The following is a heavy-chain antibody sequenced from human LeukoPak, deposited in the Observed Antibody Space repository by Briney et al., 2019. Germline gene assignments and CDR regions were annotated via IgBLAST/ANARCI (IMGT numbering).Heavy chain of an antibody. J-gene: IGHJ4*02. CDR3: ANGLVPGHY. Sequence: QTGGFLRLSCAASGFTFSNYAMSWVRQAPGKGLEWVSGMSGSGGSTYYADSVKGRFTISRDNSKNTLYLQMNSLRAEDTAVYYCANGLVPGHYWGQGTLVTVSS. CDR2: MSGSGGST. CDR1: GFTFSNYA. V-gene: IGHV3-23*01. D-gene: IGHD2-2*01.